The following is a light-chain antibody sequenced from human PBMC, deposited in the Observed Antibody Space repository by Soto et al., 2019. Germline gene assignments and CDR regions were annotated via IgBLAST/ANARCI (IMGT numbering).Light chain of an antibody. J-gene: IGKJ1*01. CDR3: QQYGSSPWT. CDR2: DTF. V-gene: IGKV3-20*01. Sequence: EIVLTQSPGTLSLSPGERATLSCRASQSVSSSYLAWYQQKPGQAPRLLIYDTFSRATGFPDRFSGSGSGTDFTLTISRLEPEDFAVYYCQQYGSSPWTFGQGNKVEIK. CDR1: QSVSSSY.